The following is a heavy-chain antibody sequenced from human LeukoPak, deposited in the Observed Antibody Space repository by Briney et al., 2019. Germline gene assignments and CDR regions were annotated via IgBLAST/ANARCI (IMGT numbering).Heavy chain of an antibody. CDR2: IIPIFGTA. CDR3: ASPRGYCSSTSCYSDYYYYMDV. D-gene: IGHD2-2*02. CDR1: GGTFSSYA. J-gene: IGHJ6*03. V-gene: IGHV1-69*13. Sequence: SVKVSCKASGGTFSSYAISWVRQAPGQGLEWMGGIIPIFGTANYAQKFQGRVTITADESTSTAYMELSSLRSEDTAVYYCASPRGYCSSTSCYSDYYYYMDVWGKGTTVTVSS.